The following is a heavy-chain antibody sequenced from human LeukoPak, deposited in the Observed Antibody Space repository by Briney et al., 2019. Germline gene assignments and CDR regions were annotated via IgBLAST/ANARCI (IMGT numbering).Heavy chain of an antibody. CDR1: GGTFNNYA. Sequence: ASVKVSCKASGGTFNNYAINWVRQAPGQGLEWVGRLIPLFGTPNYAQKFQGKVTITADESTSTFYMDLSGLRSEDTAVYYCAHATQRLPTIMTDAFDIWGQGTRVTVSS. CDR2: LIPLFGTP. V-gene: IGHV1-69*13. D-gene: IGHD5-24*01. CDR3: AHATQRLPTIMTDAFDI. J-gene: IGHJ3*02.